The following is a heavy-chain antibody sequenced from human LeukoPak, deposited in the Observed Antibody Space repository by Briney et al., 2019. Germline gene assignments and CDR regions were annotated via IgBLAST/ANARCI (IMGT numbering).Heavy chain of an antibody. J-gene: IGHJ5*02. CDR2: IWYDGSNK. D-gene: IGHD2-2*01. V-gene: IGHV3-33*01. CDR1: GFTFSSYG. CDR3: ARDLGRSTGLGWFDP. Sequence: GGSLRLSCAASGFTFSSYGMHWVRQAPGKGLEWVAVIWYDGSNKYYADSVKGRFTISRDNSKNTLYLQMNSLRAEDTAVYYCARDLGRSTGLGWFDPWGQGTLVTVSS.